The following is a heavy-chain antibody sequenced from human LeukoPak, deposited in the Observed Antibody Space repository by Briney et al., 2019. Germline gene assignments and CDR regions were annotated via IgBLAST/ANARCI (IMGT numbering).Heavy chain of an antibody. Sequence: SETLSLTCTVSGGSVSSGSYYWSWIRQPPGKGLEWIGYIYYSGSTNYNPSLKSRVTISVDTSRNQFSLKLSSVTAADTAVYYCARDLTPIVGATYFDYWGQGTLVTVSS. J-gene: IGHJ4*02. CDR1: GGSVSSGSYY. CDR3: ARDLTPIVGATYFDY. V-gene: IGHV4-61*01. D-gene: IGHD1-26*01. CDR2: IYYSGST.